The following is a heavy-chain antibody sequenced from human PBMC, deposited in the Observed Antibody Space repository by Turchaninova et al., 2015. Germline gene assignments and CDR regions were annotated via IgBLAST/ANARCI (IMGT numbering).Heavy chain of an antibody. CDR1: GGSISSYY. CDR2: ISYSGST. Sequence: QVQLQESGPGLVKPSETLSLTCTVSGGSISSYYWSWIRQPPGKGLEWIGYISYSGSTNHNPSLKSRVTISVDTSKNQFSLKLSSVTATDTAVYYCARLRGSSWYFDFWGQGTLVTVSS. D-gene: IGHD6-13*01. CDR3: ARLRGSSWYFDF. J-gene: IGHJ4*02. V-gene: IGHV4-59*08.